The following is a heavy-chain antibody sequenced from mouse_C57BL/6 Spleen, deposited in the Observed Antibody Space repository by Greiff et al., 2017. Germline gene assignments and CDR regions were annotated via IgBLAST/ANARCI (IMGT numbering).Heavy chain of an antibody. J-gene: IGHJ3*01. Sequence: QVQLQQPGAELVKPGASVKLSCKASGYTFTSYWMHWVKQRPGRGLEWIGRIDPNYGTTSYNQKFKGKATLTVDQSSSTAYMQLNSLTSEDSAVYYCAREDDYGFAYWGQGTLVTVSA. CDR3: AREDDYGFAY. V-gene: IGHV1-62-3*01. CDR1: GYTFTSYW. CDR2: IDPNYGTT. D-gene: IGHD2-4*01.